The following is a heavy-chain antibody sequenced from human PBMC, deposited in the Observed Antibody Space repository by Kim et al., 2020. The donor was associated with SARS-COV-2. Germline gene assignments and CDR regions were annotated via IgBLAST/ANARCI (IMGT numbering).Heavy chain of an antibody. Sequence: GGSLRLSCAASGFTFSSYWMHWVRQAPGKGLVWVSRINSDGSSTSYADSVKGRFTISRDNAKNTLYLQMNSLRAEDTAVYYCARGEVDIVVVVAATVDAFEIWGQGTMVTVSS. CDR3: ARGEVDIVVVVAATVDAFEI. CDR2: INSDGSST. D-gene: IGHD2-15*01. CDR1: GFTFSSYW. V-gene: IGHV3-74*01. J-gene: IGHJ3*02.